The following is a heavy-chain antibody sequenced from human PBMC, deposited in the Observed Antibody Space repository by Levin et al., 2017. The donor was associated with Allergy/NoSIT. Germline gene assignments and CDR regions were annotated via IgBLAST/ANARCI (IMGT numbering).Heavy chain of an antibody. Sequence: KPGGSLRLSCAASGFTFSDAWMSWVRQAPGTGLEWLGRIKSRTHGAKTDYAAPVRGRFTISRDDSKNMLYLQMDSLKSEDTAVYYCITNDGYCSGGNCYSMTDFFDHWGQGTLVSVSS. D-gene: IGHD2-15*01. V-gene: IGHV3-15*01. CDR1: GFTFSDAW. J-gene: IGHJ4*02. CDR2: IKSRTHGAKT. CDR3: ITNDGYCSGGNCYSMTDFFDH.